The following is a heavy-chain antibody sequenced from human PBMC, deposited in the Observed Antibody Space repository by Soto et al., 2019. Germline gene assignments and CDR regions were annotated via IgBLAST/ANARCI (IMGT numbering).Heavy chain of an antibody. J-gene: IGHJ6*02. V-gene: IGHV1-24*01. CDR2: FDTEDGET. CDR1: GYTLTELS. CDR3: AREGLVLVPTTVNSDYYYYAMDV. Sequence: GASVKVSCKVSGYTLTELSMHWVRQAPGKGLEWMGGFDTEDGETIYAQKFQGRVTITADESTSTVYMELSTLRPEDTAVYYCAREGLVLVPTTVNSDYYYYAMDVWGQGTTVTVSS. D-gene: IGHD4-17*01.